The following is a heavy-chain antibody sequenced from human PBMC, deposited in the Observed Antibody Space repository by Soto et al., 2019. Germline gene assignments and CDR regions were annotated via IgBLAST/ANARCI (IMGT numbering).Heavy chain of an antibody. D-gene: IGHD6-13*01. J-gene: IGHJ4*02. CDR1: GFTFSDYY. CDR3: ARDLADHDISGDAGIAAAGTYDF. V-gene: IGHV3-11*01. Sequence: QVQLVESGGGLVKPGGSLRLSCAASGFTFSDYYMSWIRQAPGKGLEWISYISSSGTTIYYADSVKGRFTISRDNAQNSLYLRMNSLRAEDTAVYYCARDLADHDISGDAGIAAAGTYDFWGQGILVTVSS. CDR2: ISSSGTTI.